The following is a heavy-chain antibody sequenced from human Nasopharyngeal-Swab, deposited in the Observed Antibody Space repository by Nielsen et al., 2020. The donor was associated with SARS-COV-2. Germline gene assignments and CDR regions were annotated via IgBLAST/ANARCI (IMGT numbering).Heavy chain of an antibody. CDR2: ISSSSSYI. CDR1: GFTFSSYS. J-gene: IGHJ3*02. CDR3: ARGYDYVWGSYPEGAFDI. D-gene: IGHD3-16*02. Sequence: GGSLRLSCAASGFTFSSYSMNWVRQAPGKGLEWVSSISSSSSYIYYADSVKGRFTISRDNAKNSLYLQMNSLRAEDTAVYYCARGYDYVWGSYPEGAFDIWGQGTMVT. V-gene: IGHV3-21*01.